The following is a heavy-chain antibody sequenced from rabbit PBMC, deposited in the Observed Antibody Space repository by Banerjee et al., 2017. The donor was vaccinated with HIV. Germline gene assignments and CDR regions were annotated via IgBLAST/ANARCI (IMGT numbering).Heavy chain of an antibody. CDR1: GFDFSVYY. CDR2: INTSTGNT. V-gene: IGHV1S45*01. J-gene: IGHJ4*01. CDR3: ARDLTGVIGWNFNL. D-gene: IGHD1-1*01. Sequence: QEQLKEIGGGLVQPGGSLTLSCNAYGFDFSVYYMSWVRQAPGKGLEWIACINTSTGNTVYASWAKGRFTLSKTSSTTVTLQMTSLTAADTATYFCARDLTGVIGWNFNLWGQGTLVTVS.